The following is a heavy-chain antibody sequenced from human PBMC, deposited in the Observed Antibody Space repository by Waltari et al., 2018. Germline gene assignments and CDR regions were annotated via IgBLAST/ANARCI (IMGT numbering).Heavy chain of an antibody. J-gene: IGHJ4*02. CDR1: GFTFSSYA. CDR3: ARAGGWAIAVAGTTGAYFDY. Sequence: QVQLVESGGGVVQPGRSLRLSCAASGFTFSSYAMHWVRQAPGKGLEWVAVISYDGSNKYYADSVKGRFTISRDNAKNTLYLQMNSLRAEDTAVYYCARAGGWAIAVAGTTGAYFDYWGQGTLVTVSS. CDR2: ISYDGSNK. D-gene: IGHD6-19*01. V-gene: IGHV3-30-3*01.